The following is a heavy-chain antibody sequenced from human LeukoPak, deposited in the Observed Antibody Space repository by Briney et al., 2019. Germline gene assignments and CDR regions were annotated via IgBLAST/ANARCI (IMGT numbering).Heavy chain of an antibody. Sequence: SETLSLTCAVYGGSFSGYYWSWVRQPPGKGLEWVGEINDRGRTNYKASLKSRVTILVPTSKTQFSLRLSSVTAADTAVYYCARALFVTGSDVGYWGQGTLFTVSS. D-gene: IGHD3-9*01. V-gene: IGHV4-34*01. CDR3: ARALFVTGSDVGY. CDR2: INDRGRT. CDR1: GGSFSGYY. J-gene: IGHJ4*02.